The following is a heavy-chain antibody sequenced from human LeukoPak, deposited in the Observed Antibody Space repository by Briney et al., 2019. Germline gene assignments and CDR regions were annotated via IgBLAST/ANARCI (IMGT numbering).Heavy chain of an antibody. CDR2: INWNGGTT. J-gene: IGHJ4*02. CDR1: GFTFDDYG. CDR3: ARDRGVALQLWTDLDY. Sequence: GGSLRLSCATSGFTFDDYGMSWVRHVPGKGLEWVSGINWNGGTTAYADSVKGRFTISRDNAKNSLYLQMNSLRAEDTALYYCARDRGVALQLWTDLDYWGQGTLVTVSS. D-gene: IGHD5-18*01. V-gene: IGHV3-20*04.